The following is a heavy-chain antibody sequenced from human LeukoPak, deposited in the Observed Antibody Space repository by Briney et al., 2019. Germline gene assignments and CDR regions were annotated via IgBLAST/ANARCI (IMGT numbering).Heavy chain of an antibody. J-gene: IGHJ4*02. CDR2: ISTSSSTI. V-gene: IGHV3-48*04. D-gene: IGHD6-6*01. CDR3: AREYSSSSGRSLDY. CDR1: GFTFSTYN. Sequence: PGGSLRLSCAASGFTFSTYNMNWVRQAPGKGLEWVSYISTSSSTIHYADSVEGRFTISRDNAKNSLYLQLNSLRADDTAVYYCAREYSSSSGRSLDYWGQGALVTVSS.